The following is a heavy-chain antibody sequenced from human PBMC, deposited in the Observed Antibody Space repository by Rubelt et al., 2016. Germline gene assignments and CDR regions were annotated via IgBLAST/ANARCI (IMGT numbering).Heavy chain of an antibody. Sequence: EVQLVESGGGLVQPGGSLRLSCAASGFTFDDYAMHWVRQAPGKGLEWVSGISWNSGSIGYADSVKGRFTISGDNARNSLYLQMKSLRAEDTGLYYCAKIREAIAVAGPFDYWGQGTLVTVSS. CDR1: GFTFDDYA. D-gene: IGHD6-19*01. V-gene: IGHV3-9*01. CDR3: AKIREAIAVAGPFDY. CDR2: ISWNSGSI. J-gene: IGHJ4*02.